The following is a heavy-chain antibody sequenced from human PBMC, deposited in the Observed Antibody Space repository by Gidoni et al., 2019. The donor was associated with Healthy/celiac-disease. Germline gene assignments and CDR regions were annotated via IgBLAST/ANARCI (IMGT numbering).Heavy chain of an antibody. CDR1: GGTFSSYA. J-gene: IGHJ3*02. Sequence: QVQLVQSGAEVKKPGSSVKVSCKASGGTFSSYAISWVRQAPGQGLEWMGGIIPIFGTANYAQKFQGRVTITADESTSTAYMELSSLRSEDTAVYYCASPSAQSYYDSSGYYSYPAFDIWGQGTMVTVSS. D-gene: IGHD3-22*01. V-gene: IGHV1-69*01. CDR3: ASPSAQSYYDSSGYYSYPAFDI. CDR2: IIPIFGTA.